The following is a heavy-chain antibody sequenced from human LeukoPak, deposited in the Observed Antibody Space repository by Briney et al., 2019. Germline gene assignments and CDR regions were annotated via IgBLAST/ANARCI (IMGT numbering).Heavy chain of an antibody. Sequence: GGSLRLSCAASGFSFSSKSMSWVRQAPGKGLEWVSAIINSGGSTYYADSVKGRFTISRNNSKNTLYLQMHSLRAEDTALYYCAKDIYGDYGGLDYWGQGTLVTVSS. V-gene: IGHV3-23*01. J-gene: IGHJ4*02. CDR3: AKDIYGDYGGLDY. CDR1: GFSFSSKS. D-gene: IGHD4-17*01. CDR2: IINSGGST.